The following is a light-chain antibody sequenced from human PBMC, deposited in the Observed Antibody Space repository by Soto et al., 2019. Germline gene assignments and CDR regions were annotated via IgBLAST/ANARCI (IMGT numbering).Light chain of an antibody. CDR1: QDISNY. Sequence: DIQMTQSPSSLSASLGDRVTITCRASQDISNYLAWYQQRPGKVPKLLIYAASTLQSGVPSRFSGSGSGTDFTLTISSLLPEDVATYYCQNLDRAAFTFGPGTKVDIK. J-gene: IGKJ3*01. CDR2: AAS. V-gene: IGKV1-27*01. CDR3: QNLDRAAFT.